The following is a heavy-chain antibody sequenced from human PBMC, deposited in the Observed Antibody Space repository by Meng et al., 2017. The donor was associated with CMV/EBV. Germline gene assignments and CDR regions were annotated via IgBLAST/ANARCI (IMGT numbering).Heavy chain of an antibody. J-gene: IGHJ6*02. CDR2: IYSGGST. CDR1: GFTVSSNY. Sequence: GRSLRLSCAASGFTVSSNYMSWVRQAPGKGLEWVSVIYSGGSTYYADSVKGRFTISRDNSKNTLYLQMNSLRAEDTAVYYCATSGGYYYYGMDVWGQGTTVTVSS. V-gene: IGHV3-53*01. D-gene: IGHD6-25*01. CDR3: ATSGGYYYYGMDV.